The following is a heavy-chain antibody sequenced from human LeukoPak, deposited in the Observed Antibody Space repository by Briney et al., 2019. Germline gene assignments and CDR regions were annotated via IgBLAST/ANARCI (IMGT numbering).Heavy chain of an antibody. J-gene: IGHJ4*02. D-gene: IGHD4-17*01. CDR3: ARVYGDYVDY. CDR2: IHNSATT. CDR1: GGSLSSYF. Sequence: SETLSLTCTVSGGSLSSYFWSWIRQPPGKGLEWIGYIHNSATTNCNPSLKSRVTISLDTAKNQFSLKLSSVTAADTAVYYCARVYGDYVDYWGQGTLVTVSS. V-gene: IGHV4-59*12.